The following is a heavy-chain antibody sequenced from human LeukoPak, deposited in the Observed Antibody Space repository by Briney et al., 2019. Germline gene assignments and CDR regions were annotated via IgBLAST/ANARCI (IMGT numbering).Heavy chain of an antibody. J-gene: IGHJ6*04. D-gene: IGHD3-10*02. CDR2: INWNGGST. CDR3: AELGITMIGGV. CDR1: GFTFDDYG. V-gene: IGHV3-20*04. Sequence: GGSLRLSCAASGFTFDDYGMSGVRRAPGKGLEGVSGINWNGGSTGYADSVKGRFNISRDNAKNSLYLQMNSLRAEDTAVYYCAELGITMIGGVWGKGTTVTISS.